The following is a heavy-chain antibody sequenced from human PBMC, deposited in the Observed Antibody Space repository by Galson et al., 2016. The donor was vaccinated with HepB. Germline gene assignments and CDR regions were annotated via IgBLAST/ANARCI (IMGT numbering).Heavy chain of an antibody. D-gene: IGHD4/OR15-4a*01. V-gene: IGHV1-46*01. CDR2: INPSGGST. CDR1: GYTFTSYF. CDR3: VRGGANGDY. Sequence: SVKVSCKASGYTFTSYFLHWVRQAPGQGLEWMGLINPSGGSTSYAQKFQGRVTMTRDRSTSTVYMELSSLRSEDTAVYYCVRGGANGDYWGQGPLVTVSS. J-gene: IGHJ4*02.